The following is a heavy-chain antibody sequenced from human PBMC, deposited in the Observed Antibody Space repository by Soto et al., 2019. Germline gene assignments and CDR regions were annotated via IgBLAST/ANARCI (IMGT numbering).Heavy chain of an antibody. D-gene: IGHD3-22*01. V-gene: IGHV1-18*01. CDR2: ISAYNHVT. Sequence: QIQLVQSGGEVKKSGASVKVSCKASGYTFTTSYITWVRQAPGQGLESMGWISAYNHVTRYAQNFQGRVTMTTDTSTSTAYVELRSLRSDDTAVYYCARVPDYYDSSGYQDRIDYWGQGTLVTVSS. CDR1: GYTFTTSY. J-gene: IGHJ4*02. CDR3: ARVPDYYDSSGYQDRIDY.